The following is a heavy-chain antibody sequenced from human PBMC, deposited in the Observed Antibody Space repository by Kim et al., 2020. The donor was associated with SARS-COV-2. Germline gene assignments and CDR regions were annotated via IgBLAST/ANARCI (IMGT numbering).Heavy chain of an antibody. CDR1: GGSISSGGYY. Sequence: SETLSLTCTVSGGSISSGGYYWSCIRQHPGKGLEWIGYIYYSGSTYYNPSLKSRVTISVDTSKNQFSLKLSSVTAADTAVYYCASFKRWGRDGYIDYWGQGTLVTVSS. CDR3: ASFKRWGRDGYIDY. J-gene: IGHJ4*02. V-gene: IGHV4-31*03. D-gene: IGHD2-21*01. CDR2: IYYSGST.